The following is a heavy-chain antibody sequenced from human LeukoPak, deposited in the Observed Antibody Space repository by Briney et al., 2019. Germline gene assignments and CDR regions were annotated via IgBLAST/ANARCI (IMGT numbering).Heavy chain of an antibody. V-gene: IGHV6-1*01. CDR2: TYYNSKWYN. Sequence: SQTLSLTCAISGDSVSSNSAAWNWFSPSPSRGLEWLGRTYYNSKWYNDYAVSLKSRITINPDTSKNQFSLQLNSVTPEDTAVYYCAKDSGWRFDHWGQGTLVTVTS. J-gene: IGHJ4*02. CDR1: GDSVSSNSAA. D-gene: IGHD6-19*01. CDR3: AKDSGWRFDH.